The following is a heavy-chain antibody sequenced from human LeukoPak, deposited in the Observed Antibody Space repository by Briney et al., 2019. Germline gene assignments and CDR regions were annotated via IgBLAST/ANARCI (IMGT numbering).Heavy chain of an antibody. Sequence: SVKVSCKASGGTFSSNAISWVRQAHGQGLEWMGKIIPIFGSTNYAQKLQGRVTITADEATSTVYMELSSLRSDDTAVYYCARREYTSGWFSRSAEAFDIWGLGTMVTVSS. CDR1: GGTFSSNA. CDR3: ARREYTSGWFSRSAEAFDI. CDR2: IIPIFGST. D-gene: IGHD6-19*01. J-gene: IGHJ3*02. V-gene: IGHV1-69*13.